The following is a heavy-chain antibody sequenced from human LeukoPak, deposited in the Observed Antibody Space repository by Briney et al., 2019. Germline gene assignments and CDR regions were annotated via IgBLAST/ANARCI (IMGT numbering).Heavy chain of an antibody. D-gene: IGHD1-14*01. CDR2: INPNSGDT. Sequence: GASVKVSCKASGYTLTAYYMQWVRQAPGQGLEWMGWINPNSGDTNYAQKFQGRVTMTRDTSISTAYMELSRLRSDDTAVYYCARARRDRARYFDYWGQGTLVTVSS. V-gene: IGHV1-2*02. CDR1: GYTLTAYY. CDR3: ARARRDRARYFDY. J-gene: IGHJ4*02.